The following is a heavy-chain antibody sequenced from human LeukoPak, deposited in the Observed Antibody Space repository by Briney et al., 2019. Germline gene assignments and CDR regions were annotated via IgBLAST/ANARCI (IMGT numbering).Heavy chain of an antibody. CDR3: ARDLGALAAAGTGASVY. Sequence: GASVKVSCKASGYTFTSYDINWVRQATGQGLEWMGWMNPNSGNTGYAQKFQGRVTMTRNTSISTAYMELSSLRSEDTAVYYCARDLGALAAAGTGASVYWGQGTLVTVSS. D-gene: IGHD6-13*01. CDR2: MNPNSGNT. CDR1: GYTFTSYD. V-gene: IGHV1-8*01. J-gene: IGHJ4*02.